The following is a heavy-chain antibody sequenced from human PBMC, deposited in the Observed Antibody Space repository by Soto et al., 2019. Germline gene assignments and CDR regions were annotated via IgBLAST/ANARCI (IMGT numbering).Heavy chain of an antibody. V-gene: IGHV3-30-3*01. CDR1: GFTFSSYA. D-gene: IGHD3-22*01. J-gene: IGHJ4*02. CDR2: ISYDGSNK. Sequence: QVQLVESGGGVVQPGRSLRLSCAASGFTFSSYAMHWVRQAPGKGLEWVAVISYDGSNKYYADSVKGRFTISRDNSKNTLYLQMNSLRAEDTAVYYCARDPTPGSSITMIVVVTPVDYWGQGTLVTVSS. CDR3: ARDPTPGSSITMIVVVTPVDY.